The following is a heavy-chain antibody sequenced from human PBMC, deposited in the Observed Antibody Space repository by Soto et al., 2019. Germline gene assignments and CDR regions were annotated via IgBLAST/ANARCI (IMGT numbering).Heavy chain of an antibody. CDR2: IYYSGNT. CDR3: ANLITTVTTHYFDY. Sequence: SETLSLTCTVSGGSISSSSFYLGWIRQPPGKGLEWIGSIYYSGNTYYNPSLKSRVTLSVDTSKNQFSLKLSSVTAADTAVYYCANLITTVTTHYFDYWGQGTLVTVSS. CDR1: GGSISSSSFY. D-gene: IGHD4-17*01. J-gene: IGHJ4*02. V-gene: IGHV4-39*01.